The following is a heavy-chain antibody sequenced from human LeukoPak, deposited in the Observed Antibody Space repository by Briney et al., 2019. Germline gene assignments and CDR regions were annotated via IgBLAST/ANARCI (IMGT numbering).Heavy chain of an antibody. CDR1: GFTFSSYG. CDR2: ISSDENNN. J-gene: IGHJ4*02. CDR3: AKDGPPTVTRGSFDY. D-gene: IGHD3-10*01. Sequence: GGSLRLSCAASGFTFSSYGMHWVRQAPGKGLEWVAVISSDENNNYYANSVKGRFTISRDNSKNTLYLQMNSLRAEDTAVYYCAKDGPPTVTRGSFDYWGQGTLVTLSS. V-gene: IGHV3-30*18.